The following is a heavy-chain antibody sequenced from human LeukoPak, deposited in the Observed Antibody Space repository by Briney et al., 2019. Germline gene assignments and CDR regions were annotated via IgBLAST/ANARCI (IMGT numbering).Heavy chain of an antibody. CDR3: ARAASCSSTSCYMGFDY. Sequence: SETLSLTCTVSGGYISRGGYFWGWIRQHPGKGLEWIGYIDESGTTHYNAALKSRLTISVDTSKNQFSLKLSSVTAADTAVYYCARAASCSSTSCYMGFDYWGQGTLVTVSS. J-gene: IGHJ4*02. V-gene: IGHV4-31*03. CDR2: IDESGTT. CDR1: GGYISRGGYF. D-gene: IGHD2-2*02.